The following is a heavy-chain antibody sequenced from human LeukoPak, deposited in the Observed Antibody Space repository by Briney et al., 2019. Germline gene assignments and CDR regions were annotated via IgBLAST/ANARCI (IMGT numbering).Heavy chain of an antibody. J-gene: IGHJ4*02. CDR3: AKSYSGSYFDY. CDR1: GFTFSSYA. V-gene: IGHV3-23*01. CDR2: ISGSGGNT. Sequence: GSLRLSCAASGFTFSSYAANWVRQAPGKGLEWVSAISGSGGNTYYADSVKGRFTISRDNSKNTLYLQMNSLRAEDTAVYYCAKSYSGSYFDYWGQGTLVTVSS. D-gene: IGHD1-26*01.